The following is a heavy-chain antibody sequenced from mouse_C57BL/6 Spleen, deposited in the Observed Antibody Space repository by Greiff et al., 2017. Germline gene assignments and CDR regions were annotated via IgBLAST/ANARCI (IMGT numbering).Heavy chain of an antibody. CDR2: ISSGSSTF. Sequence: EVKLVESGGGLVKPGGSLKLSCAASGFTFSDYGMHWVRQAPEKGLEWVAYISSGSSTFYYADTVKGRFTIFRDNAKNTLLLQMTSLRSEDTAMYYCARPGLRYFDVWGTGTTVTVSA. V-gene: IGHV5-17*01. CDR3: ARPGLRYFDV. J-gene: IGHJ1*03. CDR1: GFTFSDYG. D-gene: IGHD2-4*01.